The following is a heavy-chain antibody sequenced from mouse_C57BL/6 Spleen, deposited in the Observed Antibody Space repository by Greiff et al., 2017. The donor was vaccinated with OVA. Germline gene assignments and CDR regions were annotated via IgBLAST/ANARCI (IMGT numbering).Heavy chain of an antibody. D-gene: IGHD3-2*02. CDR1: GYTFTDYE. CDR3: TRQLRLLVDY. Sequence: QVQLQQSGAELVRPGASVTLSCKASGYTFTDYEMHWVKQTPVHGLEWIGAIDPETGGTAYNQKFKGKAILTADKSSSTAYMELRSLTSEDSAVYYCTRQLRLLVDYWGQGTTLTVSS. J-gene: IGHJ2*01. V-gene: IGHV1-15*01. CDR2: IDPETGGT.